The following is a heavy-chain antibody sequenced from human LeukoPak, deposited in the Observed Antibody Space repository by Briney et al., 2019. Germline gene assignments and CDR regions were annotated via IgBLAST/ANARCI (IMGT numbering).Heavy chain of an antibody. CDR1: GFTLSYYG. CDR2: IENDESDK. J-gene: IGHJ4*02. D-gene: IGHD2-15*01. Sequence: PGGSLRLSCAASGFTLSYYGMHWVRQAPGKGLEWVAFIENDESDKYYADSVKGRFTISRDNSKNTLYLQMNSLSAEDTAVYYCAKDGYCSGGSCYPKHFDYWGQGTLVTVSS. CDR3: AKDGYCSGGSCYPKHFDY. V-gene: IGHV3-30*02.